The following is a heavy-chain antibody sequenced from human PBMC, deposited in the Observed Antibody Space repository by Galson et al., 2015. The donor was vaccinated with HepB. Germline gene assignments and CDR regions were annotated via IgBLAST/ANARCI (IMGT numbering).Heavy chain of an antibody. Sequence: SLRLSCAASALMFRSHDMHWVRQAPGEGLEWVAFIRYDGRDKYYGDSVKGRFTISRDNSKKTLYLQMNSLRTEDTAVYYCAKRGDPYEVGDLPGVGYYYGMDVWGQGTTVTVSS. D-gene: IGHD1-26*01. CDR1: ALMFRSHD. CDR3: AKRGDPYEVGDLPGVGYYYGMDV. V-gene: IGHV3-30*02. J-gene: IGHJ6*02. CDR2: IRYDGRDK.